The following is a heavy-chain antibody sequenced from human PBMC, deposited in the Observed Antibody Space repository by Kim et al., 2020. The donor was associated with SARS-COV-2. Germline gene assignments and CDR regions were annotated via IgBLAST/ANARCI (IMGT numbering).Heavy chain of an antibody. V-gene: IGHV4-34*01. CDR3: ARHPGLIAAAGMNWFDP. D-gene: IGHD6-13*01. CDR2: INHSGST. J-gene: IGHJ5*02. CDR1: GGSFSGYY. Sequence: SETLSLTCAVYGGSFSGYYWSWIRQPPGKGLEWIGEINHSGSTNYNPSLKSRVTISVDTSKNQFSLKLSSVTAADTAVYYCARHPGLIAAAGMNWFDPWGQGTLVTVSS.